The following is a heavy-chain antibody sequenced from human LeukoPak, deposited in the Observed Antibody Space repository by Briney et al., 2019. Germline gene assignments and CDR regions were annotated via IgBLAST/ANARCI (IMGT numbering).Heavy chain of an antibody. CDR1: GFTFSSYA. D-gene: IGHD3-10*01. V-gene: IGHV3-23*01. CDR3: ARDRDVSGSWESNFDY. J-gene: IGHJ4*02. CDR2: IGGSGGSP. Sequence: GGSRRLSSASSGFTFSSYAMNWVRQAPGKGLEWVSAIGGSGGSPYYADSVKGRFTISRDNSKHTLHLQMNRLRAKDRVVYYCARDRDVSGSWESNFDYWGQGTLVTVSS.